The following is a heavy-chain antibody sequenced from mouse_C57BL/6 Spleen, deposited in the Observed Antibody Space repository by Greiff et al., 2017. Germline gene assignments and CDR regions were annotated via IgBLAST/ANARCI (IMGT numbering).Heavy chain of an antibody. CDR1: GYTFTDYE. D-gene: IGHD3-2*02. V-gene: IGHV1-15*01. CDR2: IDPETGGT. CDR3: TRVSSGYAMED. Sequence: VKLMESGAELVRPGASVTLSCKASGYTFTDYEMHWVKQTPVHGLEWIGAIDPETGGTAYNQKFKGKAILTADKSSSTAYMELRSLTSEDSAVYYCTRVSSGYAMEDWGQGSSVTVSS. J-gene: IGHJ4*01.